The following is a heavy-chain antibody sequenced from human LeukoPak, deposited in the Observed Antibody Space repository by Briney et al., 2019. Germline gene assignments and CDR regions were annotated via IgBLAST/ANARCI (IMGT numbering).Heavy chain of an antibody. J-gene: IGHJ3*02. D-gene: IGHD3-9*01. V-gene: IGHV1-69*05. CDR2: IIPIFGTA. Sequence: SVKVSCKASGGTFSSYAISWVRQAPGQGLEWMGRIIPIFGTANYAQKFQGRVTITTDESTSTAYMELSSLRSEDTAVYYCASHYDILTGYYNVDAFDIWGQGTMVAVSS. CDR3: ASHYDILTGYYNVDAFDI. CDR1: GGTFSSYA.